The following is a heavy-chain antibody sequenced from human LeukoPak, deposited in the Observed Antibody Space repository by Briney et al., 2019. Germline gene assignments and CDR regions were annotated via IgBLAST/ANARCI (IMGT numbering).Heavy chain of an antibody. D-gene: IGHD6-19*01. V-gene: IGHV3-7*03. CDR1: GFTFNTYW. Sequence: GGSLRLSCAASGFTFNTYWMSWVRQSPGKGLEWVANIKSDGSEKHYVDSVKGRFTISRDNAKNSLYLQMNSLGAEDTAVYYCARVKGPQAVAAFIDYWGQGTLVTVSS. CDR2: IKSDGSEK. J-gene: IGHJ4*02. CDR3: ARVKGPQAVAAFIDY.